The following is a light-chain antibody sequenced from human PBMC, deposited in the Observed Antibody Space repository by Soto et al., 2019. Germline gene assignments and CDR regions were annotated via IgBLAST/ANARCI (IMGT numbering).Light chain of an antibody. CDR1: SSNIGAPYD. CDR3: QSYDSSLSAHVV. J-gene: IGLJ2*01. CDR2: GNI. V-gene: IGLV1-40*01. Sequence: QSVLTQPPSVSGAPGQRVTISCTGSSSNIGAPYDVHWYQQLPGTAPKLLIYGNINRPSGVPDRFSGSKSGTSASLAITGLQAEDEADYYCQSYDSSLSAHVVFGGGTKLTVL.